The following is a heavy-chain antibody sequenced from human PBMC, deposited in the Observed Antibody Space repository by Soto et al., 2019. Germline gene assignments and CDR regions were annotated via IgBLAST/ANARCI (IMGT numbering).Heavy chain of an antibody. D-gene: IGHD1-7*01. CDR3: ARHMELRGSSNWFDP. Sequence: GESLKISCKGSGHSFTSYWIGWVRQMPGKGLEWMGIIYPGDSDTRYSPSFQGQVTISADKSISTAYLQWSSLKASDTAMYYCARHMELRGSSNWFDPWGQGTLVTVSS. CDR2: IYPGDSDT. CDR1: GHSFTSYW. J-gene: IGHJ5*02. V-gene: IGHV5-51*01.